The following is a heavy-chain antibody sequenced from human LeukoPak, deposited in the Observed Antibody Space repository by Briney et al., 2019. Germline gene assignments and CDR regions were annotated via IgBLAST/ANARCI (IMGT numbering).Heavy chain of an antibody. D-gene: IGHD3-16*01. Sequence: GGSLRLSCAASGFTFRSYAMNWVRQAPGKGLEWVSDISGSGGRTYYADAVKGRFTISRDNSKNTLYLQMNNLRAEDTAVYYCAKDHAVTFGGVTVRWGQGTLVTVSS. J-gene: IGHJ4*02. CDR3: AKDHAVTFGGVTVR. CDR2: ISGSGGRT. V-gene: IGHV3-23*01. CDR1: GFTFRSYA.